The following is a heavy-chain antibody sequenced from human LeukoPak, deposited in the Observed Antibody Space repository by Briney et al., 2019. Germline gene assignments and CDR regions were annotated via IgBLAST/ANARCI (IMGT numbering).Heavy chain of an antibody. CDR3: AKDQTKITMIVVVNPVLDY. D-gene: IGHD3-22*01. V-gene: IGHV3-7*03. CDR1: GFTFSSYW. CDR2: IKQDGSEK. J-gene: IGHJ4*02. Sequence: GGSLRLSCAASGFTFSSYWMSWVRQAPGKGLEWVANIKQDGSEKYYVDSVKGRFTISRDNAKNSLYLQMNSLRAEDTAVYYCAKDQTKITMIVVVNPVLDYWGQGTLVTVSS.